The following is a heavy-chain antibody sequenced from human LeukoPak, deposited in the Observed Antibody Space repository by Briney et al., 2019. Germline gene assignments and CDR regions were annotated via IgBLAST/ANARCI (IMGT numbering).Heavy chain of an antibody. CDR3: ARDDLGDY. D-gene: IGHD7-27*01. CDR1: GFRFEDYG. CDR2: IKQDGSEK. V-gene: IGHV3-7*01. Sequence: GGSLRLSCAASGFRFEDYGMSWVRQAPGKGLEWVANIKQDGSEKYYVDSVKGRFTISRDNAKNSLYLQMNSLRAEDTAVYYCARDDLGDYWGQGTLVTVSS. J-gene: IGHJ4*02.